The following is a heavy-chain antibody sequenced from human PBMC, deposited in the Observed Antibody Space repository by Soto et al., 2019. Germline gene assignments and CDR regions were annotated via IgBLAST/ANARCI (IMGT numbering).Heavy chain of an antibody. CDR1: GFTFSSYG. CDR3: AKDASGYRDY. V-gene: IGHV3-30*18. Sequence: QVQLVESGGGVVQPGRSLRLSCAASGFTFSSYGMHWVRQAPGKGLEWVAVISYDGSNKYYSDSVKGRFTISRDNSNNSLYLQSYCLRAEDTAVYYCAKDASGYRDYWGQGTLVTVSS. CDR2: ISYDGSNK. D-gene: IGHD3-22*01. J-gene: IGHJ4*02.